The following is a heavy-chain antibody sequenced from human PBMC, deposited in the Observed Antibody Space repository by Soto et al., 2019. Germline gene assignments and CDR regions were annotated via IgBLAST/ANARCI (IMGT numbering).Heavy chain of an antibody. CDR2: ISYDGSNK. CDR3: AIIAAVDY. D-gene: IGHD6-6*01. Sequence: QVQLVESGGGAVQPGRSLRLSCAASGFTFSSYGMHWVRQAPGKGLEWVAVISYDGSNKYYADSVKGRFTISRDNSKNTLYLQMNSLRAEDTAVYYCAIIAAVDYWSQGTLVTVSS. V-gene: IGHV3-30*03. J-gene: IGHJ4*02. CDR1: GFTFSSYG.